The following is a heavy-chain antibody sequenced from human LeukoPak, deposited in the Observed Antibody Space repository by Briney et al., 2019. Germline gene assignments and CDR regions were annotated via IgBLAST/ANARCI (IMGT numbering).Heavy chain of an antibody. CDR3: AKERYLVWIQRYGMDV. CDR2: ISHDGSDK. J-gene: IGHJ6*02. CDR1: GFTFSNYG. D-gene: IGHD3-9*01. Sequence: GRSLRLSCAASGFTFSNYGMHWVRQAPGKGLEWVAVISHDGSDKYYADSVKGRFTISRDNSKNTLYLQMNSLRGEDTAVYYCAKERYLVWIQRYGMDVWGQGTTVTVSS. V-gene: IGHV3-30*18.